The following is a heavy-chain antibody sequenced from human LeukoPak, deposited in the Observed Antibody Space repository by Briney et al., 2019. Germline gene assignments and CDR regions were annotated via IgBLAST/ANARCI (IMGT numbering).Heavy chain of an antibody. CDR3: AKDYSSSWYGYFEY. CDR2: ISGSGGST. CDR1: GFTFANYA. D-gene: IGHD6-13*01. Sequence: GGSLRLSCAASGFTFANYAMSWVRQGPGKGLEWVSTISGSGGSTYYADSVKGRFTISRDNSKNTLFLQMNSLRADDTAVYYCAKDYSSSWYGYFEYWGQGTLVTVSS. J-gene: IGHJ4*02. V-gene: IGHV3-23*01.